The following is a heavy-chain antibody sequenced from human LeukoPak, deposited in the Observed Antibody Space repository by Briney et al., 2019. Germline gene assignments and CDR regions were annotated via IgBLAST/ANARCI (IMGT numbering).Heavy chain of an antibody. D-gene: IGHD3-22*01. V-gene: IGHV1-69*13. CDR1: GGTFSSYA. CDR2: IIPIFGTA. J-gene: IGHJ4*02. Sequence: GASVEVSCKASGGTFSSYAISWVRQAPGQGLEWMGGIIPIFGTANYAQKFQGRVTITADESTSTAYMELSSLRSEDTAVYYCARNYYDSSGYPLDYWGQGTLVTVSS. CDR3: ARNYYDSSGYPLDY.